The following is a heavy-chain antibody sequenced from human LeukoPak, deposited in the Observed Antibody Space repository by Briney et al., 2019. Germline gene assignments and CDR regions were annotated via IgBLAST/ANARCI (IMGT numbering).Heavy chain of an antibody. Sequence: PGGSLRLSCTASGFTFCDYAMSWVRQAPGKGLEWVGFIRSKAYGGTTEYAASVKGRFTISRDDSKSIAYLQMNSLKTEDTAVYYCTKTYYDFWSGYYTGSYYWGQGTLVTVSS. CDR1: GFTFCDYA. V-gene: IGHV3-49*04. CDR2: IRSKAYGGTT. J-gene: IGHJ4*02. CDR3: TKTYYDFWSGYYTGSYY. D-gene: IGHD3-3*01.